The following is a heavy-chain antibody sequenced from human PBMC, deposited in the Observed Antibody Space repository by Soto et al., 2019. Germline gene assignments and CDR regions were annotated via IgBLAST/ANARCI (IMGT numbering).Heavy chain of an antibody. CDR3: AREMATILSGAGGMDV. CDR2: IYSGGST. CDR1: GFTVSSNY. J-gene: IGHJ6*02. D-gene: IGHD5-12*01. Sequence: EVQLVESGGGLIQPGGSLRLSCAASGFTVSSNYMSWVRQAPGKGLEWVSVIYSGGSTYYADSVKGRFTISRENSKNTLYLQMNSLRAEDKAVYYCAREMATILSGAGGMDVWGQGTTVTVSS. V-gene: IGHV3-53*01.